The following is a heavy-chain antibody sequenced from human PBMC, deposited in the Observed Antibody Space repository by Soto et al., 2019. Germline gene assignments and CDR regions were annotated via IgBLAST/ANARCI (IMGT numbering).Heavy chain of an antibody. CDR2: INPNSGGT. CDR3: ARAPESFDDY. D-gene: IGHD3-16*01. J-gene: IGHJ4*02. Sequence: ASVTVSCNASGYTFTGYCMHWERQAPGQGLEWMGWINPNSGGTNYAQKFQGSVTMTRDTSISTAYMELSRLRSDDTAVYYCARAPESFDDYWGQGTLVTVSS. CDR1: GYTFTGYC. V-gene: IGHV1-2*02.